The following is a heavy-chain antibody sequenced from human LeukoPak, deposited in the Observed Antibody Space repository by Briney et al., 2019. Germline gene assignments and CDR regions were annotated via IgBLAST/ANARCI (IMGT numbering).Heavy chain of an antibody. D-gene: IGHD6-19*01. CDR2: IYYSGTT. V-gene: IGHV4-39*02. Sequence: SETLSLTCTVAGGSISSSDYYWGWIRQPPGKGLEWIASIYYSGTTHYNPSHQSRVTMSVDTSKNQFSLKLSSVTAADTAVYYCARDGPGYSSGRYNYWGQGTLVTVSS. J-gene: IGHJ4*02. CDR3: ARDGPGYSSGRYNY. CDR1: GGSISSSDYY.